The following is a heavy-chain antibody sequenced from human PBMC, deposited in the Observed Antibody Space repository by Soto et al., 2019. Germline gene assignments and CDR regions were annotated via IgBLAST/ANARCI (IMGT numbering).Heavy chain of an antibody. CDR2: ISSSGTTI. Sequence: QVQLVESGGGLVRPGGSLRLSCTASGFTLSDHYMTWIRQAPGKGLEWASYISSSGTTIYYADSVRGRFTISRDNAKKSLYLHMNSLRADYTAVYYCARDRGQLVLGDYYYVMDFWGPGTTVTVAS. D-gene: IGHD6-6*01. J-gene: IGHJ6*02. CDR1: GFTLSDHY. V-gene: IGHV3-11*01. CDR3: ARDRGQLVLGDYYYVMDF.